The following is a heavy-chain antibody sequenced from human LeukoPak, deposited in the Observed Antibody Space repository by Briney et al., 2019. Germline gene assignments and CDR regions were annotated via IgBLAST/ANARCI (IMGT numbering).Heavy chain of an antibody. CDR2: DYYSGST. Sequence: SDTLSLPCSVSGRSFEHYFWIWTRHPTGKGLEWSGYDYYSGSTEYSPSIKSRLTISADTSKNQFSLKLSSVTAADTAVYYCASHRRSHGSEYWGQGTLVTVSS. D-gene: IGHD3-10*01. J-gene: IGHJ4*02. CDR1: GRSFEHYF. CDR3: ASHRRSHGSEY. V-gene: IGHV4-59*07.